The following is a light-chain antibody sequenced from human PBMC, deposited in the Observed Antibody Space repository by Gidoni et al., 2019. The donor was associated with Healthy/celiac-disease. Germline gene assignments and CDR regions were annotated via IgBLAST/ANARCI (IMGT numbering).Light chain of an antibody. CDR1: QSVSSN. CDR2: GAS. J-gene: IGKJ1*01. CDR3: QQYNNWPGT. V-gene: IGKV3-15*01. Sequence: EIVMTQSPATLSVSPGERATLSCRASQSVSSNLVWYQQKPGQAPRLLIYGASTRATGIPARFSGSGSGTEFTLTISSLQSEDFAVYYCQQYNNWPGTFXQXTKVEIK.